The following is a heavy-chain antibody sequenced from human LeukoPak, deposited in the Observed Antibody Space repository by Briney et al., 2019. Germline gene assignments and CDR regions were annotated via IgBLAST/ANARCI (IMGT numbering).Heavy chain of an antibody. CDR1: GGSFSGYY. Sequence: SETLSLTCAVYGGSFSGYYWSWIRQPPGKGLEWIGEINHSGSTNYNPSLKSRVTISLDTSKNQFSLKLSSVTAADTAVYYCARNGAGYYYYMDVWGKGTTVTVSS. CDR3: ARNGAGYYYYMDV. V-gene: IGHV4-34*01. J-gene: IGHJ6*03. D-gene: IGHD1-1*01. CDR2: INHSGST.